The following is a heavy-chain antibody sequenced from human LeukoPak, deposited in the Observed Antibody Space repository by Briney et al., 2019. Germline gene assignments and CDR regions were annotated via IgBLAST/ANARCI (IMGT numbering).Heavy chain of an antibody. Sequence: PGGSLRLSCAASGFTFSIYWMTWVRQAPGKGLEWVANIQQDGSGKYYVDSVKGRFTISRDNAKNSLYLQMNSLRAEDTAAYYCARDPDYGGSGFFGDSWGQGTLVTVSS. CDR3: ARDPDYGGSGFFGDS. V-gene: IGHV3-7*01. J-gene: IGHJ4*02. D-gene: IGHD4-23*01. CDR2: IQQDGSGK. CDR1: GFTFSIYW.